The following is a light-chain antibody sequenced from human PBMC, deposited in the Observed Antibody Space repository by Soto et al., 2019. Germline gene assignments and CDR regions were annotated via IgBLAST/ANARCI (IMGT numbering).Light chain of an antibody. V-gene: IGKV3-11*01. CDR3: QQRREWLPGAT. Sequence: EHVLTLSPPALSLSPGERATLSCSAIRSISSSLAWYQQKPGQAPRLRISGASNRATGIPARSSGSGSGTDFTLTIISLEPEDFAVYYCQQRREWLPGATFGQGTRLEIK. J-gene: IGKJ5*01. CDR2: GAS. CDR1: RSISSS.